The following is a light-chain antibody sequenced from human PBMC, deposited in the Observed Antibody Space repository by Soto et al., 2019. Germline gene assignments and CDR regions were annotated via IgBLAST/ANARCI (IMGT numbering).Light chain of an antibody. CDR1: SSDVGRYDY. J-gene: IGLJ1*01. Sequence: ALTQPRSVSGSPGQSVTISCTGTSSDVGRYDYVSWYQQHPGKAPKLIIYDVTERPAGVPDRFSGSKSGNTASLTISGLQAEDEADYSCCSFAGSFSYVFGGGTKLTVL. V-gene: IGLV2-11*01. CDR2: DVT. CDR3: CSFAGSFSYV.